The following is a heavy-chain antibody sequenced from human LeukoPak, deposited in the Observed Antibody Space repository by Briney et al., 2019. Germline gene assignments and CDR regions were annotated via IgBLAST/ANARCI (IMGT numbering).Heavy chain of an antibody. V-gene: IGHV3-7*03. CDR2: IKQDGSEK. Sequence: GGSLRLSCAASGFTFSSYWMSWVRQAPGKGLEWVANIKQDGSEKYYVDSVKGRFTISSDNAKNSLYLQMNSLRAEDTAVYYCARDPRDSSSWFYFDYWGQGTLVTVSS. D-gene: IGHD6-13*01. CDR1: GFTFSSYW. J-gene: IGHJ4*02. CDR3: ARDPRDSSSWFYFDY.